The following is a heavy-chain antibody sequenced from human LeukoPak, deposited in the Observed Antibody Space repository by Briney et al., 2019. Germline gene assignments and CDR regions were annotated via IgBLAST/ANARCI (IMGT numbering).Heavy chain of an antibody. CDR3: ARDLIVY. Sequence: GGSLRLSCAASRFTFNSYAMSWVRQAPGKGLEWVSVIGGSNGITFYVGSVKGRFTISRDNAKNTLYLQMNSLRAEDTAVYYCARDLIVYWGQGTLVTVSS. J-gene: IGHJ4*02. CDR2: IGGSNGIT. CDR1: RFTFNSYA. D-gene: IGHD3-22*01. V-gene: IGHV3-23*01.